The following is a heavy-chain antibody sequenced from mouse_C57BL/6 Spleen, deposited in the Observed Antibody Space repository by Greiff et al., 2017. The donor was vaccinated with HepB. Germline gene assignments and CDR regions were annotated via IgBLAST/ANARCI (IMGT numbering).Heavy chain of an antibody. D-gene: IGHD2-4*01. CDR3: ASEDDYDEGFDY. Sequence: VQLQQSGPELVKPGASVKMSCKASGYTFTDYNMHWVKQSHGKSLEWIGYINPNNGGTSYNQKFKGKATLTVNKSSSTAYMELRSLTSEDSAVYYCASEDDYDEGFDYWGQGTTLTVSS. J-gene: IGHJ2*01. CDR1: GYTFTDYN. V-gene: IGHV1-22*01. CDR2: INPNNGGT.